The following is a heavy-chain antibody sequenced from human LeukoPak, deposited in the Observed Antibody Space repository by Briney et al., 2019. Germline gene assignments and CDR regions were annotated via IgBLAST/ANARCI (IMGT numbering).Heavy chain of an antibody. V-gene: IGHV1-69*05. Sequence: SVKVSCKASGGTFSSYAISWVRQAPGQGLEWMGGIIPIFGTANYAQKFQGRVTITRDTSASTAYMELSSLRSEDTAVYYCARAHERIGRRIAVAGTIPPDYWGQGTLVTVSS. D-gene: IGHD6-19*01. CDR3: ARAHERIGRRIAVAGTIPPDY. CDR1: GGTFSSYA. CDR2: IIPIFGTA. J-gene: IGHJ4*02.